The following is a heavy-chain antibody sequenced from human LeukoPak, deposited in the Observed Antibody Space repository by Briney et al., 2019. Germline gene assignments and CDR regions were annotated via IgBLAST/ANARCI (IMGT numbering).Heavy chain of an antibody. CDR2: ISYDGSNK. Sequence: GGSLRLSCAASGFTFSSYAMHWVRQAPGKGLEWVAVISYDGSNKYYADSVKGRFTISRDNSKNTLCLQMNSLRAEDTAVYYCARGGPWELLLHDAFDIWGQGTMVTVSS. J-gene: IGHJ3*02. D-gene: IGHD1-26*01. CDR1: GFTFSSYA. CDR3: ARGGPWELLLHDAFDI. V-gene: IGHV3-30*01.